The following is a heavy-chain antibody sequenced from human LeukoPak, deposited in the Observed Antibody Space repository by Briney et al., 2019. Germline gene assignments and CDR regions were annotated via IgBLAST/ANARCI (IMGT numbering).Heavy chain of an antibody. D-gene: IGHD2-15*01. V-gene: IGHV3-30-3*01. Sequence: GGPLRLSCAASEFSLSTYAMHWVRQAPGKGLGWVAVISYDGNNEYYADSVKGRFTISRDNSKSTLYLQMNSLRAEDTAVYYCAKERKLLPFDYWGQGTLVTVSS. CDR1: EFSLSTYA. CDR2: ISYDGNNE. CDR3: AKERKLLPFDY. J-gene: IGHJ4*02.